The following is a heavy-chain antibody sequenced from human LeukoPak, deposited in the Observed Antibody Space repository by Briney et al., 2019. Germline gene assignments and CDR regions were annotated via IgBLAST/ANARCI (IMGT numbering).Heavy chain of an antibody. Sequence: SETLSLTCTVSGGSISSHYWSWIRQPPGKGLEWIGYIYYSGSTNYNPSLKSRVTISVDTSKNQFSLKLSSVTAADTAVYYCAGELLYYYYMDVWGKGTTVTVSS. CDR3: AGELLYYYYMDV. J-gene: IGHJ6*03. D-gene: IGHD1-26*01. CDR2: IYYSGST. V-gene: IGHV4-59*11. CDR1: GGSISSHY.